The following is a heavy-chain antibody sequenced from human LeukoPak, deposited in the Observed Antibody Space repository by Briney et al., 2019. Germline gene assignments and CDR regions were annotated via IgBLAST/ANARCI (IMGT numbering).Heavy chain of an antibody. CDR2: IYTSGST. J-gene: IGHJ6*03. V-gene: IGHV4-4*07. Sequence: PSETLSLTCTVSGGSISSDYWSWVRQPAGKGLEWIGRIYTSGSTNYNPSLKSGVTMSVDTSKNQFSLKLSSVTAADTAVYYCARGRLYCSSTSCYTGAYYYYYYMDVWGKGTTVTVSS. CDR1: GGSISSDY. CDR3: ARGRLYCSSTSCYTGAYYYYYYMDV. D-gene: IGHD2-2*02.